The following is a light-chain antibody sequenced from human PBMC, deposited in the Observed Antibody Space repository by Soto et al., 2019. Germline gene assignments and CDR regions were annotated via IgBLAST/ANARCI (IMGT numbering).Light chain of an antibody. CDR2: AAS. V-gene: IGKV1-39*01. CDR3: HQSYSNPQT. CDR1: QSVSDS. Sequence: DIHMTQSPSSLSASVGNIFTITCRANQSVSDSLNWYQQKPVQVPKLLIYAASSLRSGAPSRISGSGSGTDFTLTISSLQTEDFATYYCHQSYSNPQTFGHGTQVDIK. J-gene: IGKJ1*01.